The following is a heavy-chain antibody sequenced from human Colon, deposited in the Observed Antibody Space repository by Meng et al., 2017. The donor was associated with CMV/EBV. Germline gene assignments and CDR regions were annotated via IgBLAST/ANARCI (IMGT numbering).Heavy chain of an antibody. V-gene: IGHV3-23*01. CDR3: AKASSNFPYYSMDV. J-gene: IGHJ6*02. Sequence: SCAASGFTFSVFAMHWVRQAPGKGLEWVSAISGGGTSTYYADSVKGRFTISRDNSNNTLFLQLSSLRADDTALYYCAKASSNFPYYSMDVWGQGTPVTVSS. D-gene: IGHD4-11*01. CDR2: ISGGGTST. CDR1: GFTFSVFA.